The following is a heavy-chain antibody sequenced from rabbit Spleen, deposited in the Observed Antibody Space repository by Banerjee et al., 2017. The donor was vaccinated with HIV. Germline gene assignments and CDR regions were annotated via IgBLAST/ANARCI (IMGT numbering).Heavy chain of an antibody. D-gene: IGHD1-1*01. Sequence: TLVESGGDLVKPGASLTLTCTASGVSFSSSYYMCWVRQAPGKGLEWIACIDTGSSGFTYFASWAKGRFTISKTSSTTVTLQMTSLTAADTATYFCARDTSSSFSSYGMDLWGPGTLVTVS. CDR3: ARDTSSSFSSYGMDL. CDR1: GVSFSSSYY. V-gene: IGHV1S40*01. J-gene: IGHJ6*01. CDR2: IDTGSSGFT.